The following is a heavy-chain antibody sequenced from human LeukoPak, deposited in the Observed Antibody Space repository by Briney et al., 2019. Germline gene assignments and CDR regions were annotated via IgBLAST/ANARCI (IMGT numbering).Heavy chain of an antibody. CDR1: GFTFSTYA. J-gene: IGHJ4*02. CDR2: ISGGIT. V-gene: IGHV3-23*01. D-gene: IGHD2-2*01. CDR3: AKEYCSGTTCYGCFDY. Sequence: PGGSLRLSCAASGFTFSTYALSWVRQAPGKGLEWVSVISGGITYYADSVKGRFTISRDNSKNTLYLQMNSLRAEDTAVYYCAKEYCSGTTCYGCFDYWGQGTLVTVSS.